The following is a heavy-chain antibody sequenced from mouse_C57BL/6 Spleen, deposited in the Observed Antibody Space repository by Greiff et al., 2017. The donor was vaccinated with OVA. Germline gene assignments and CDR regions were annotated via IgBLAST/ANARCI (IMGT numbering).Heavy chain of an antibody. CDR3: AREALFTRDYAMDY. Sequence: VQLQQSGAELARPGASVMLSCKASGYTFTSYGISWVKQRTGQGLEWIGEIYPRSGNTYYNEKFKGKATLTADKSSSTAYMELRSLTSEDSAVYFCAREALFTRDYAMDYWGQGTSVTVSS. CDR2: IYPRSGNT. CDR1: GYTFTSYG. D-gene: IGHD6-5*01. J-gene: IGHJ4*01. V-gene: IGHV1-81*01.